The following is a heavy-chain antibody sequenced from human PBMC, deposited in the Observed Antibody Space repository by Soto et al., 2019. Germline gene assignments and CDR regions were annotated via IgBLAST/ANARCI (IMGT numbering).Heavy chain of an antibody. CDR2: IIPSGGST. CDR3: ARGGPELATIGSFDY. D-gene: IGHD5-12*01. J-gene: IGHJ4*02. V-gene: IGHV1-46*01. CDR1: GYTFTNYY. Sequence: GASLKVSCKASGYTFTNYYMHWVRQAPGQGLEWIGRIIPSGGSTHYAQKFQDRVIMTRDTSTNTVYMELNSLRSEDSAVYYCARGGPELATIGSFDYWGQGTLVTVSS.